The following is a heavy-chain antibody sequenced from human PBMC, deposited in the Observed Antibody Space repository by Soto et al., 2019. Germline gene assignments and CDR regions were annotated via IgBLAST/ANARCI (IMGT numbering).Heavy chain of an antibody. CDR1: GFTFSSFG. D-gene: IGHD3-9*01. CDR3: ARDVDDILTGLSDAFDI. CDR2: IGSSSSPI. V-gene: IGHV3-48*02. J-gene: IGHJ3*02. Sequence: GGSLRLSCAASGFTFSSFGMNWVHQAPGMGLDWVSYIGSSSSPIYYADSVKGRFTISRDNAKNSLYLQMNSLRDDDTAVYYCARDVDDILTGLSDAFDIWGQGTMVTVSS.